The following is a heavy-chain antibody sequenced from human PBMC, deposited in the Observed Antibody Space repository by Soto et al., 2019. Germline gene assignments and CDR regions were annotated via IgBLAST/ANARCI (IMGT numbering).Heavy chain of an antibody. D-gene: IGHD2-2*01. CDR2: IWYDGSNK. Sequence: QVQLVESGGGVVQPGRSLRLSCAASGFTFSSYGMHWVRQAPGKGLEWVAVIWYDGSNKYYADSVKGRFTISRDNSKNTLYLQMNSLRDEDTAVYYCARDTDTSSLDYWGQGTLVTVSS. CDR3: ARDTDTSSLDY. CDR1: GFTFSSYG. J-gene: IGHJ4*02. V-gene: IGHV3-33*01.